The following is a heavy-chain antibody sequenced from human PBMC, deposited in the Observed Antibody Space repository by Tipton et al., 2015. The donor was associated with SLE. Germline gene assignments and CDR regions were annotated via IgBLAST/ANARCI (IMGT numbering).Heavy chain of an antibody. CDR2: IYHSGTT. V-gene: IGHV4-59*08. CDR1: GGSISSYY. J-gene: IGHJ4*02. Sequence: LRLSCTVSGGSISSYYWGGIRQPPGKGLEWLGTIYHSGTTYYNSSLKSRLTLSIDTSKNQFSLKLSSVTAADTAVYYCVRLELPATKADYWGPGTLVTVSS. D-gene: IGHD5-24*01. CDR3: VRLELPATKADY.